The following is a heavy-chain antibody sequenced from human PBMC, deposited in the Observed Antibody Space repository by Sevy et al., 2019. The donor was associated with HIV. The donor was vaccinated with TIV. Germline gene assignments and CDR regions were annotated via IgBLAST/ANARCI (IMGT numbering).Heavy chain of an antibody. Sequence: GGSLRLSCAASGFTFSSYSMNWVRQAPGKGLEWVSSISSSSSYIYYAYSVKGRFTISRDNAKNSLYLQMNSLGAEDTAVYYCARESYGVVPAAITRWFGPWGQGTLVTVSS. J-gene: IGHJ5*02. CDR2: ISSSSSYI. CDR3: ARESYGVVPAAITRWFGP. V-gene: IGHV3-21*01. D-gene: IGHD2-2*02. CDR1: GFTFSSYS.